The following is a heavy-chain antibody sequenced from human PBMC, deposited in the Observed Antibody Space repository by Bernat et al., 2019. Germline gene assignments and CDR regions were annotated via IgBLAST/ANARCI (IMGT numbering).Heavy chain of an antibody. CDR3: AKDGAARPWPRFDY. CDR1: GFIFSSNA. CDR2: ISHDGRT. V-gene: IGHV3-23*01. J-gene: IGHJ4*02. Sequence: EVQLLESGGGLVQPGGSLRLSCAASGFIFSSNAMSWVRQAPEKGLEWVSTISHDGRTYYADSVKGRFTISKDNSKNTLYLQMDSLRAEDTAVYYCAKDGAARPWPRFDYWGEGTLITVSS. D-gene: IGHD6-6*01.